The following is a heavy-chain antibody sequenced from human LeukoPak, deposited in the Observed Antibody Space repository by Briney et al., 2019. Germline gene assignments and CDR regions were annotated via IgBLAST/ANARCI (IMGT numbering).Heavy chain of an antibody. Sequence: PGGSLRLSCAASGFTFSSHWMHWVRQAPDKGLVWVSRINSDGSDTNYADSVKGRFTISRDNAKNTLFLQMNSLGAEDTAVYFCARDAGSGSLRAFDIWGQGTKVTVSS. CDR2: INSDGSDT. CDR3: ARDAGSGSLRAFDI. CDR1: GFTFSSHW. J-gene: IGHJ3*02. V-gene: IGHV3-74*01. D-gene: IGHD1-26*01.